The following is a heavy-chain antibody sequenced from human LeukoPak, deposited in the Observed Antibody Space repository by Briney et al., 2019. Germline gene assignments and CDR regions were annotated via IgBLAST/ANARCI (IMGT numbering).Heavy chain of an antibody. CDR3: AREAERRIVN. Sequence: PSEDLSLTCVVSGFSISSGYYWGWIPQPPGRGLEWIVNSHPSGTTFYNSSLKSRVAMSIDTSKNQFSLKLVSVTAADTAVYYCAREAERRIVNWGQGTLVTVSS. V-gene: IGHV4-38-2*02. CDR2: SHPSGTT. CDR1: GFSISSGYY. D-gene: IGHD1-1*01. J-gene: IGHJ4*02.